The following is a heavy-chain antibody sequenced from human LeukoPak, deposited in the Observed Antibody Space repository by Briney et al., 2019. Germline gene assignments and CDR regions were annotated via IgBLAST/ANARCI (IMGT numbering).Heavy chain of an antibody. Sequence: SETLSLTCTVSGGSISGYYWSWIRQPPGKGLEWIGYTYSSGNTNYNPSLESRVTISVDTSKNQFSLKLSSVTAADTAVYYCARHLYCSGGSCYSDPYFDYWGQGILVTVSS. CDR2: TYSSGNT. D-gene: IGHD2-15*01. CDR1: GGSISGYY. V-gene: IGHV4-59*08. CDR3: ARHLYCSGGSCYSDPYFDY. J-gene: IGHJ4*02.